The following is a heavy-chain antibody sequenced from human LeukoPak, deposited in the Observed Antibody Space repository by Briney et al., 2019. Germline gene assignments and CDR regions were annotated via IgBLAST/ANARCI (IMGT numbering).Heavy chain of an antibody. J-gene: IGHJ6*02. D-gene: IGHD6-13*01. Sequence: AGGSLRLSCAASGFTFSSYSMNWVRQAPGKGLEWVSSISSSSSYIYYADSVKGRFTISRDNAKNSLYLQMNSLRAEDTAVYYCAREGIAAASYYYGMDVWGQGTTVTVSS. CDR3: AREGIAAASYYYGMDV. V-gene: IGHV3-21*01. CDR1: GFTFSSYS. CDR2: ISSSSSYI.